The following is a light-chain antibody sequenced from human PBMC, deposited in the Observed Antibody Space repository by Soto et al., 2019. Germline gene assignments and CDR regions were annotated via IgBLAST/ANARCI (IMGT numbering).Light chain of an antibody. CDR1: QSVSSSY. CDR2: GAS. Sequence: EIVLTQSPGTLSLSPGERATLSCRASQSVSSSYLAWYQQKPGQAPRLLIYGASSRATGIPDRFSGSGYGTDFTLTVSRLEPEDFAEYYCQQYGSSPFGQGTRLEIK. V-gene: IGKV3-20*01. CDR3: QQYGSSP. J-gene: IGKJ5*01.